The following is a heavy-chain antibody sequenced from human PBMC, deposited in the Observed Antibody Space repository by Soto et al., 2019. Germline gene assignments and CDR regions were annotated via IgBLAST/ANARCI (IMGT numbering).Heavy chain of an antibody. CDR1: GGTFSSYA. CDR3: ALVVVDDTDIYYYGMDV. J-gene: IGHJ6*02. V-gene: IGHV1-69*13. Sequence: SVKVSCKASGGTFSSYAISWVRQAPGQGLEWMGGIIPIFGTANYAQKFQGRVTITADESTSTAYMELSSLRSVDTAVYYCALVVVDDTDIYYYGMDVWGQGTTVTVSS. D-gene: IGHD2-15*01. CDR2: IIPIFGTA.